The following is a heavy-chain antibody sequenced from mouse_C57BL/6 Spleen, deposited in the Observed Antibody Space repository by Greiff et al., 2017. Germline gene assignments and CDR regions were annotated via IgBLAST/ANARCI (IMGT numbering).Heavy chain of an antibody. CDR2: ISYDGSN. D-gene: IGHD2-2*01. CDR1: GYSITSGYY. CDR3: ARSTRVTTDWFAY. J-gene: IGHJ3*01. V-gene: IGHV3-6*01. Sequence: EVQLQESGPGLVKPSQSLSLTCSVTGYSITSGYYWNWIRQFPGNKLEWMGYISYDGSNNYNPSLKNRISITRDTSKNQFFLKLNSVTTEDTATYYCARSTRVTTDWFAYWGQGTLVTVSA.